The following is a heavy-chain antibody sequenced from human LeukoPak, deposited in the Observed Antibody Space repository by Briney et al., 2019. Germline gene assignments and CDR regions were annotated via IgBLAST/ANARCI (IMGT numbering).Heavy chain of an antibody. Sequence: GASVKVSCKASGYTSTGYCMHWVRQAPGQGLEWMGWINPHSGKTGYAQKFQGRVTMTTDTSASTAYMELSSLRSEDTAVYYCARLSSHYGDYKVDPWGQGTLVTVSS. V-gene: IGHV1-8*02. D-gene: IGHD4-17*01. CDR1: GYTSTGYC. CDR3: ARLSSHYGDYKVDP. J-gene: IGHJ5*02. CDR2: INPHSGKT.